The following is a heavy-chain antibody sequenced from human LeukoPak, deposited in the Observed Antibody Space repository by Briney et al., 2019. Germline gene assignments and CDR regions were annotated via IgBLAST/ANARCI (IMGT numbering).Heavy chain of an antibody. CDR3: VRGVGIYDSSGYFEY. D-gene: IGHD3-22*01. CDR1: GFTYSSCA. J-gene: IGHJ4*02. V-gene: IGHV3-30-3*01. CDR2: ISYDRSNK. Sequence: GGSLRLSCAASGFTYSSCAMHWVRQAPGKGLEWVATISYDRSNKYYADSVKGRFTISRDNSKNTLYLYMNSLRAEDTAVYYCVRGVGIYDSSGYFEYWGQGTLVTVSS.